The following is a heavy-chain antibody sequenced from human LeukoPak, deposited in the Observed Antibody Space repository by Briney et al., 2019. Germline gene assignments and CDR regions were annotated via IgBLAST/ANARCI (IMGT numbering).Heavy chain of an antibody. Sequence: GGSLRLSCAASGFTFSSYAMHWVRQAPGKGLEWVAVISYDGSNKYYADSVKGRFTISRDNSRNMLYLQMNSLRAEDTAVYYCARDSDTAMVRYYYYYMDVWGKGTTVTVSS. J-gene: IGHJ6*03. V-gene: IGHV3-30-3*01. D-gene: IGHD5-18*01. CDR2: ISYDGSNK. CDR3: ARDSDTAMVRYYYYYMDV. CDR1: GFTFSSYA.